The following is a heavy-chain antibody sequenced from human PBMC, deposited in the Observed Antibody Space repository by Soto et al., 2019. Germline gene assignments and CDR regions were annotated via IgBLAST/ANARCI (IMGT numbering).Heavy chain of an antibody. D-gene: IGHD3-10*02. CDR1: GFTFVTYA. Sequence: GGSLRLSCEASGFTFVTYALSWVRQAPGKGLEWVSSTSGTGGDAYHAGSVRGRFTISRDNSKNTLYLQMNSLRAEDTAVYYCAKHVRSLVREPWTYWGQGTLVTVSS. V-gene: IGHV3-23*01. CDR2: TSGTGGDA. CDR3: AKHVRSLVREPWTY. J-gene: IGHJ4*02.